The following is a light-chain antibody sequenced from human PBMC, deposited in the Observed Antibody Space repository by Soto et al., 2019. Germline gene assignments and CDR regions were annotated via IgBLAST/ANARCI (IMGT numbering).Light chain of an antibody. CDR1: SSDVGNYNY. Sequence: QSALTQPASVSGSPGQSITISCTGTSSDVGNYNYVSWYQQHPGKAPKLIIYEVTSRPSGVSNRFSGSKSGTTASLTISGLQAEDEADYYCCSYASSGTLIIGVGTKLTVL. CDR2: EVT. J-gene: IGLJ2*01. V-gene: IGLV2-23*02. CDR3: CSYASSGTLI.